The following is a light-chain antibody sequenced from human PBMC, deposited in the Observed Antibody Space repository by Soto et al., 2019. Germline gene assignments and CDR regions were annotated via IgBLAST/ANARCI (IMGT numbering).Light chain of an antibody. CDR2: GAS. J-gene: IGKJ5*01. V-gene: IGKV3D-20*02. CDR1: QSVSSN. CDR3: QQRSNWPPIT. Sequence: EIVLTQSPGTLSLSPGERATLSCRASQSVSSNLAWYQQKPGQAPRLLIYGASSRATGIPDRFSGSGSGTDFTLTITPLEPDDFAVYYCQQRSNWPPITFGQGTRLEIK.